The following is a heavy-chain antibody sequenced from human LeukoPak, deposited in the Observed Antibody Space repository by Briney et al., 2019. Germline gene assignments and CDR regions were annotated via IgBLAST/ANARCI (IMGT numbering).Heavy chain of an antibody. J-gene: IGHJ4*02. CDR3: ARDVRFGELSWSVFDY. CDR2: IYTSGST. V-gene: IGHV4-4*07. D-gene: IGHD3-10*01. CDR1: GGSISSYY. Sequence: PSETLSLTCTVSGGSISSYYWSWIRQPAGKGLEWIGRIYTSGSTNYNPSLKSRVTMSVDTSKNQFFLKLSSVTAADTAVYYCARDVRFGELSWSVFDYWGQGTLVTVSS.